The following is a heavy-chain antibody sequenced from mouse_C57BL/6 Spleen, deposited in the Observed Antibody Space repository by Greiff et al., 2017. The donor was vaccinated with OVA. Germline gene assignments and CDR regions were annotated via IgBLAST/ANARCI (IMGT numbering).Heavy chain of an antibody. Sequence: EVNVVESGGGLVKPGGSLKLSCAASGFTFSSYAMSWVRQTPEKRLEWVATISDGGSYTYYPDNVKGRFTISRDNAKNNLYLQMSHLKSEDTAMYYCARDSDYYGSSYSYWYFDVWGTGTTVTVSS. CDR3: ARDSDYYGSSYSYWYFDV. CDR1: GFTFSSYA. J-gene: IGHJ1*03. V-gene: IGHV5-4*01. CDR2: ISDGGSYT. D-gene: IGHD1-1*01.